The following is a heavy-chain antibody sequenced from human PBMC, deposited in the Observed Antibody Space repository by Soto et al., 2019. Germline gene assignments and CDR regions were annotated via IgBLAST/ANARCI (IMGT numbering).Heavy chain of an antibody. CDR3: PRRGSGSYYDY. CDR1: GFTFSSYA. J-gene: IGHJ4*02. CDR2: ISGSGGST. Sequence: EVQLLESGGGLVQPGGSLRLSCAASGFTFSSYAMRWVRQAPVKGLEWVSAISGSGGSTYYADSVKGRFTISRDNSKNTLYQQMNSLRAEDTAVYYCPRRGSGSYYDYWGQGTLVTVSS. D-gene: IGHD1-26*01. V-gene: IGHV3-23*01.